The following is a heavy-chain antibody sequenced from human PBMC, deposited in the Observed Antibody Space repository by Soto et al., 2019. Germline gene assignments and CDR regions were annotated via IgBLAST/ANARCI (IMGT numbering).Heavy chain of an antibody. D-gene: IGHD3-10*02. V-gene: IGHV1-18*04. Sequence: GASVKVSWKTSGYTFTNYDVTWVRQAPGRGLEWMGWITPYNGNTHYAPHLQGRITLATDTSTNTAYLDLTNLTSDDTAMYYCARVVPGAVPWFDSWGLGTPVTVSS. J-gene: IGHJ5*01. CDR3: ARVVPGAVPWFDS. CDR1: GYTFTNYD. CDR2: ITPYNGNT.